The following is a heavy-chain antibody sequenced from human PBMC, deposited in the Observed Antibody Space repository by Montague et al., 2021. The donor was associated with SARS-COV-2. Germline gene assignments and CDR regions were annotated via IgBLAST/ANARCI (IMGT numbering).Heavy chain of an antibody. J-gene: IGHJ6*02. CDR3: ARAGGDYYYHYYGMDV. CDR2: IYHSGST. D-gene: IGHD4-17*01. Sequence: SETLSLTYAVSGGSISSSNWWSWVRQPPGKGLEWIGVIYHSGSTYYNPSLKSRVTISIDKSKNQFSLKLSSVTAADTAVYYYARAGGDYYYHYYGMDVWGQGTTVTVSS. CDR1: GGSISSSNW. V-gene: IGHV4-4*02.